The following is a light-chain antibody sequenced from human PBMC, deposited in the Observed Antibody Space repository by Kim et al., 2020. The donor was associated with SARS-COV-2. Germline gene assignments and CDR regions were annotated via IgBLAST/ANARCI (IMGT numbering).Light chain of an antibody. Sequence: DIVMTQSPDSLAVSLGERATINCKSSQSVLYSSNNKNYLAWYQQKPGQSPKLLIYWASTRESGVPDRFSGSGSGTDFTLTISSLQAEDVAVYYCQQYYSAWTFGQGTKLEI. V-gene: IGKV4-1*01. CDR2: WAS. CDR3: QQYYSAWT. CDR1: QSVLYSSNNKNY. J-gene: IGKJ1*01.